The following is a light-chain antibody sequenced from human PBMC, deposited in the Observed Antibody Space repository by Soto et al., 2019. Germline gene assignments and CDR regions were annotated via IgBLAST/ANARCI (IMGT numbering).Light chain of an antibody. CDR1: QSVLYSSNNKNY. J-gene: IGKJ2*01. Sequence: DIVMTQSPDSLAVSLGERATINCKSSQSVLYSSNNKNYLAWYQHKPGQPPKLLIYWASTRESGVPDRFSGSGSGTDFTLTISSLQAEDVAVYYCPQYYRSPHTFGQGTKVEIK. CDR2: WAS. CDR3: PQYYRSPHT. V-gene: IGKV4-1*01.